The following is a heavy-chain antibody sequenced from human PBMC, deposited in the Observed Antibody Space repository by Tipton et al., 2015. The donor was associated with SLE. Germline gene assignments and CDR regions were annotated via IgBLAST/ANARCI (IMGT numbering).Heavy chain of an antibody. CDR3: ARPGGGHVGNSIVLPLDI. J-gene: IGHJ3*02. CDR2: INPIGGRT. CDR1: GDIFTSYY. Sequence: QLAQSGAEVKKPGASVKVSCKASGDIFTSYYMHWVRQAPGQGLEWMGGINPIGGRTSYAQKFQDRVTLTRDTSTSTVYMELSSLTSDDTAVYYCARPGGGHVGNSIVLPLDIWGLGTLVTVSS. V-gene: IGHV1-46*01. D-gene: IGHD4-23*01.